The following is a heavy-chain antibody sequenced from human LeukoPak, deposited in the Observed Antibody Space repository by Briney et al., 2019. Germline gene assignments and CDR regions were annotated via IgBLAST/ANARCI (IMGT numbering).Heavy chain of an antibody. Sequence: ASVKVSCKASGGTFSSYAISWVRQAPGQGLEWMGGIIPIFGTANYAQKFQGRVTITADESTSTAYMELCSLRSEDTAVYYCARVRSDYDSSGVFDYWGQGTLVTVSS. CDR2: IIPIFGTA. CDR1: GGTFSSYA. D-gene: IGHD3-22*01. V-gene: IGHV1-69*13. J-gene: IGHJ4*02. CDR3: ARVRSDYDSSGVFDY.